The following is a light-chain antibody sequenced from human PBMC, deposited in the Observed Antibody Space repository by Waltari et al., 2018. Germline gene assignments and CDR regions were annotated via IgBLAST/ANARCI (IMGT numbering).Light chain of an antibody. CDR2: TNN. CDR1: SSNIGGNT. J-gene: IGLJ2*01. V-gene: IGLV1-44*01. Sequence: QSVLTQPPSASGTPGQRVTISCSGSSSNIGGNTLNWYQQPPGTAPKLLNHTNNQRPSGVPDRFSGSKSGTSASLAISGLQSDDEADYYCVAWDDSLNGPVFGGGTKLTVL. CDR3: VAWDDSLNGPV.